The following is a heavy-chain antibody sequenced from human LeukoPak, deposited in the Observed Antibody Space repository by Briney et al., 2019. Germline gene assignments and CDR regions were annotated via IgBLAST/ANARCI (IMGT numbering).Heavy chain of an antibody. CDR3: ASILRYSGHYYYMDV. Sequence: PSETLSLTCAVYGGSFSGYYWSWIRQPPGKGLEWIGEINHSGSTNYNPSLKSRVTISVDTSKNQFSLKLSSVTAADTAVYYCASILRYSGHYYYMDVCGKGTTVTVSS. CDR2: INHSGST. D-gene: IGHD1-1*01. V-gene: IGHV4-34*01. J-gene: IGHJ6*03. CDR1: GGSFSGYY.